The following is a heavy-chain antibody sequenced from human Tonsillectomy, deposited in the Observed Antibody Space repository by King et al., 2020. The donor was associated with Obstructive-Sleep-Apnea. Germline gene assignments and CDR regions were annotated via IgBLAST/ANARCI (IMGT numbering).Heavy chain of an antibody. CDR1: GFTFDDYT. CDR3: AKGDSSGYSDY. J-gene: IGHJ4*02. CDR2: ISWAGGRI. Sequence: QLVQSGGVVVQPGGSLRLSCAASGFTFDDYTMHWVRQAPGKGLEWVSLISWAGGRIYYADSVKGRFTISRDNSKNSLYLQMNSLRTEDTALYYCAKGDSSGYSDYWGQGTLVTVSS. V-gene: IGHV3-43*01. D-gene: IGHD3-22*01.